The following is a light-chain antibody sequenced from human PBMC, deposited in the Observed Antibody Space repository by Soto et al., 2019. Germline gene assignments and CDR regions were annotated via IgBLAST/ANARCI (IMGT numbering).Light chain of an antibody. Sequence: EIVMTQSPATLSVSPGEIATLSFRASQSVSSNLAWYQQKPGQAPRLLIYGVSTRATGIPDRFSGSGSGTDFTLAISRVEPEDFAVYFCQQYADSPITFGQGTRLEIK. CDR3: QQYADSPIT. CDR1: QSVSSN. J-gene: IGKJ5*01. CDR2: GVS. V-gene: IGKV3D-15*01.